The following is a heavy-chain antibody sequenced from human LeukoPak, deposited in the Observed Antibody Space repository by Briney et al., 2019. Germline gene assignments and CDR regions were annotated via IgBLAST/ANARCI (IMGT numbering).Heavy chain of an antibody. CDR3: ARYCSGGSCYPMFSAFDI. CDR2: IYYSGST. V-gene: IGHV4-39*07. J-gene: IGHJ3*02. CDR1: GGSISSSSYY. Sequence: SETLSLTCTVSGGSISSSSYYWGWIRQPPGKGLEWIGSIYYSGSTYYNPSLKSRVTISVDTSKNQFSLKLSSVTAADTAVYYCARYCSGGSCYPMFSAFDIWGQGTMVTVSS. D-gene: IGHD2-15*01.